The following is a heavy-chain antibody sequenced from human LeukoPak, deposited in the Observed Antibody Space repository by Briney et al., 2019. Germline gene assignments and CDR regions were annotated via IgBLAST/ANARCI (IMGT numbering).Heavy chain of an antibody. J-gene: IGHJ4*02. V-gene: IGHV5-51*01. CDR2: IYPGDSDS. CDR3: ARRRGTSSGHYFDY. D-gene: IGHD3-22*01. Sequence: GESLKISCKGSGHSFSNYWIGWVRQMPGKGLEWMGIIYPGDSDSRSSPSFQGQVTISADRSISTAYLQWSSLKASDTAMYYCARRRGTSSGHYFDYWGQGTLVTVSS. CDR1: GHSFSNYW.